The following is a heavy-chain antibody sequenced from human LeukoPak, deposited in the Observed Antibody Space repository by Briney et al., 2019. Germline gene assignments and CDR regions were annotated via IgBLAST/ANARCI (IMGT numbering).Heavy chain of an antibody. V-gene: IGHV4-34*01. CDR1: GGSFSGYY. CDR3: ARFGSGWYYFDH. J-gene: IGHJ4*02. Sequence: SETLSLTCAVYGGSFSGYYWSWIRQPPGKGLEWIGEINHSGSTNYNPSLKSRVTISVDTSKNQFSLKLSSVTAADTAVYYCARFGSGWYYFDHWGQGTLVTVSS. CDR2: INHSGST. D-gene: IGHD6-19*01.